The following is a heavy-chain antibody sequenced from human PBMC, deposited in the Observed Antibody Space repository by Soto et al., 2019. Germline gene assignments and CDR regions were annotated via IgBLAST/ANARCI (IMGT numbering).Heavy chain of an antibody. CDR3: ARDPPNCSSTSCYSFDY. V-gene: IGHV3-11*06. D-gene: IGHD2-2*01. CDR2: IGSSSSYT. Sequence: QVQLVESGGGLVQPGGSLRLSCAASGFTFSDYSMTWIRQAPGKGLEWVSYIGSSSSYTKYADSVKGRFTISRDNAKNSLYLQMNRLRAEDTAVYYCARDPPNCSSTSCYSFDYWGQGTMVTVSS. CDR1: GFTFSDYS. J-gene: IGHJ4*02.